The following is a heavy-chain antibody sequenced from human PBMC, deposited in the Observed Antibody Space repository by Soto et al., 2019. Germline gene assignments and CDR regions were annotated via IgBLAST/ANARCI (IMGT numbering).Heavy chain of an antibody. CDR3: AREGLTGTIGLYYYYGMDV. Sequence: QVQLQESGPGLVKPSETLSLTCTVSGGSISSYYWSWIRQPPGKGLEWIGYIYYSGSTNYKPSLKSRVTISLDTSKNQFSLKLSSVTAADTAVYYCAREGLTGTIGLYYYYGMDVWGQGTTVTVSS. V-gene: IGHV4-59*01. CDR1: GGSISSYY. D-gene: IGHD1-7*01. CDR2: IYYSGST. J-gene: IGHJ6*02.